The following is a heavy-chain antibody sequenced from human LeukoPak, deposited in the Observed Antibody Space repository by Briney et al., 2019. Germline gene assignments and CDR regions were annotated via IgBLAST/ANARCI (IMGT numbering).Heavy chain of an antibody. CDR2: IYYSGST. CDR1: GGSISSSSYY. J-gene: IGHJ4*02. D-gene: IGHD4-17*01. V-gene: IGHV4-39*07. Sequence: SETLSLTCTVSGGSISSSSYYWGWIRQPPGKGLEWIGSIYYSGSTNYNPSLKSRVTISVDTSKNQFSLKLSSVTAADTAVYYCARSRYGDYAWGYWGQGTLVTVSS. CDR3: ARSRYGDYAWGY.